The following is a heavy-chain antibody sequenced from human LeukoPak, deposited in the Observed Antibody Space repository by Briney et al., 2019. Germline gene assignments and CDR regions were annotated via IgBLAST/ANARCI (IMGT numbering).Heavy chain of an antibody. CDR2: LSFDGSTA. V-gene: IGHV3-30*04. J-gene: IGHJ6*03. CDR3: ARDGFTMVRGVIISYYYYMDV. CDR1: GFTSSTYP. D-gene: IGHD3-10*01. Sequence: GGSLRLSCAASGFTSSTYPMHWVRQAPGKGLNWVAVLSFDGSTAFYPDAVKGRFTISRDNSKNTLYLQMNSLRAEDTAVYYCARDGFTMVRGVIISYYYYMDVWGKGTTVTISS.